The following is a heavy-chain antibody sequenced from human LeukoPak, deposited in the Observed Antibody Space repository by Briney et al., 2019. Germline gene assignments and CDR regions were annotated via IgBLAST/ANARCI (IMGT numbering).Heavy chain of an antibody. CDR2: IIPIFGTA. V-gene: IGHV1-69*13. CDR3: ARLGMTTVTTADY. CDR1: GGTFSSYA. Sequence: GASVKVSCKASGGTFSSYAISWVRQAPGQGLEWMGGIIPIFGTANYAQKFQGRVTITADESTSTAYMELSSLRSEDTAVYYCARLGMTTVTTADYWGQGTLVTVSS. D-gene: IGHD4-17*01. J-gene: IGHJ4*02.